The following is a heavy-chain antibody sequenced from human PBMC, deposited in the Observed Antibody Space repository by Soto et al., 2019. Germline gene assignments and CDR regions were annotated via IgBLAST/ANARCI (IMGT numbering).Heavy chain of an antibody. V-gene: IGHV2-5*01. CDR3: AHELSGYYYVIDV. D-gene: IGHD3-10*02. J-gene: IGHJ6*02. Sequence: QITLRESGPSLVKPTQTLTLTCTFSGFSFSTSGVGVGWFRQPPGQALQWIALIYWNGNERYSPSLLNSLTVTKDTSRNQVFLTLTSVDPVDTATYYCAHELSGYYYVIDVWGQGTNVTVSS. CDR2: IYWNGNE. CDR1: GFSFSTSGVG.